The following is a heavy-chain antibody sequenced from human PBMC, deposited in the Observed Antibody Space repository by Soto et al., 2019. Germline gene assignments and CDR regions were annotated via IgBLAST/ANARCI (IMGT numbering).Heavy chain of an antibody. Sequence: VESLKISCKGSGYSFTSYCIGWVRQIPGKGLEWMGIIYPGDSDTRYSPSFQGQVTISADKSISTAYLQWSSLKASDTAMYYCARQATVTTDGMDVWGQGTTVTVSS. CDR3: ARQATVTTDGMDV. V-gene: IGHV5-51*01. CDR2: IYPGDSDT. J-gene: IGHJ6*02. CDR1: GYSFTSYC. D-gene: IGHD4-17*01.